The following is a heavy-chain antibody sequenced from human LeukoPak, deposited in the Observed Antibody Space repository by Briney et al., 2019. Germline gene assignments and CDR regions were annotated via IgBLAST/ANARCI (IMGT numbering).Heavy chain of an antibody. V-gene: IGHV4-59*01. CDR1: GGSISSYY. J-gene: IGHJ4*02. CDR3: ARDSVVTENYFDY. CDR2: IYYSGST. Sequence: PSETLSLTCTDSGGSISSYYWSWIRQPPGKGLEWIGYIYYSGSTNYNPSLKSRVTISVDTSKNQFSLKLSSVTAADTAVYYCARDSVVTENYFDYWGQGTLVTVSS. D-gene: IGHD4-23*01.